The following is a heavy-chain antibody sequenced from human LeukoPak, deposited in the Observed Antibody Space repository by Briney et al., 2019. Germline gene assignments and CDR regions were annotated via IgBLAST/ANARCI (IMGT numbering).Heavy chain of an antibody. J-gene: IGHJ4*02. D-gene: IGHD5-24*01. CDR2: ISSSSSYI. CDR3: ARETPRRGETRDGYR. Sequence: GGSLRLSCATSGFTFSSYSMHWVRQAPGKGLEWVSSISSSSSYIYYADSVKGRFTISRDNAKNSLFLQMNSLRAEDRAVYYCARETPRRGETRDGYRWGQGTLVTVSS. V-gene: IGHV3-21*01. CDR1: GFTFSSYS.